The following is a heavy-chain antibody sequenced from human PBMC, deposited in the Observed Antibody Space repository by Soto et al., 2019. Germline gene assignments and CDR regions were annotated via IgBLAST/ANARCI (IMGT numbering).Heavy chain of an antibody. D-gene: IGHD2-8*01. Sequence: ASVKVSCKASGYTFTSYDINWVRQATGQGLEWMGWMNPNSGNTGYAQKFQGRVTMTRNNSISIAYMELSSLRSEDTAVYYCARALYCTNGVCYRIGDHYYMDVWGKGTTVTVSS. CDR1: GYTFTSYD. V-gene: IGHV1-8*01. CDR3: ARALYCTNGVCYRIGDHYYMDV. CDR2: MNPNSGNT. J-gene: IGHJ6*03.